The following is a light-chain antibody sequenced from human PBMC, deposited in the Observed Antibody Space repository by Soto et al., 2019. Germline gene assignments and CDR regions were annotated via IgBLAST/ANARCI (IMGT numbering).Light chain of an antibody. CDR3: QQYNNWPPLT. V-gene: IGKV3-15*01. J-gene: IGKJ1*01. Sequence: EIVMTQSPATLSVSPGERATLSCRASQSVSSNLAWYQHQPGQAPRLLIYDASTRATGIPARFIGSGSGTEFTLTISSLQSEDFAVYYCQQYNNWPPLTFGQGTKVEIK. CDR1: QSVSSN. CDR2: DAS.